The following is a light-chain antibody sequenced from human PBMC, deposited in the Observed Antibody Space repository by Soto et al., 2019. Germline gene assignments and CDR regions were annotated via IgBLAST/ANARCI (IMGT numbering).Light chain of an antibody. CDR3: QQYNNWPPT. Sequence: EIVMTQSPAILSVSPGERATLSCRASQSVSGNLAWYQQKPGQAPRLIIYGASTRATGIPARFSGSGSGTEFTLTISSLQSEDFAVYYCQQYNNWPPTFGQGTKVEIK. CDR1: QSVSGN. V-gene: IGKV3D-15*01. CDR2: GAS. J-gene: IGKJ1*01.